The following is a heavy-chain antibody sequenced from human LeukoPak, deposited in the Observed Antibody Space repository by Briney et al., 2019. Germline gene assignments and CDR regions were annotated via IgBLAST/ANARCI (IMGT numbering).Heavy chain of an antibody. Sequence: GGSLRLSCAASGFTFRTYWMSWVRQAPGKELEWVANIKQDGSEKYYVDSVKGRVTISRDNAKNSLYLQMNSLRAEDTAVYYCARVEWGYGDYESYWGQGTLVTVSS. CDR1: GFTFRTYW. CDR3: ARVEWGYGDYESY. J-gene: IGHJ4*02. V-gene: IGHV3-7*01. CDR2: IKQDGSEK. D-gene: IGHD4-17*01.